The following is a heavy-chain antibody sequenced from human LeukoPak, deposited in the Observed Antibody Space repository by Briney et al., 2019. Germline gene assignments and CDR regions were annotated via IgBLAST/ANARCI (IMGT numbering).Heavy chain of an antibody. CDR2: IIPIFGTA. V-gene: IGHV1-69*05. J-gene: IGHJ5*02. CDR1: GGTFSSYA. D-gene: IGHD2-15*01. CDR3: ARAVLGYCSGGSCYGRDWFDP. Sequence: ASVKVSCKASGGTFSSYAISWVRQAPGQGLEWMGRIIPIFGTANYAQKFQGRVTITTDESTSTAYMELSSLRSEDTAVYYCARAVLGYCSGGSCYGRDWFDPSGQGTLVTVSS.